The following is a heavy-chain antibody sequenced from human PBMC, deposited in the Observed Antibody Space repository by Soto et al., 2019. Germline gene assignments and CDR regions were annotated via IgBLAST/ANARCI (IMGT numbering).Heavy chain of an antibody. D-gene: IGHD1-26*01. CDR3: AVVGATTPWGFDN. J-gene: IGHJ4*02. CDR2: ISYDGSNK. Sequence: QVQLVESGRGVVQPGRSLRLSCAASGFSFSIYAMHWVRQAPGKGLERVAVISYDGSNKYYADSVKGRFTISRDNSKNTVFLKLNSLRLEDTAVYYCAVVGATTPWGFDNWGQGTLVTVSS. V-gene: IGHV3-30*04. CDR1: GFSFSIYA.